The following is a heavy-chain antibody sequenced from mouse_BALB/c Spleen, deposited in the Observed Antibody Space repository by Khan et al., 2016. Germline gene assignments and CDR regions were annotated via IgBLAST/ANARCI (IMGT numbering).Heavy chain of an antibody. CDR2: IDPYYGGT. CDR1: GYSFTGYN. Sequence: IQLVQSGPELEKPGVSVKISCKASGYSFTGYNMNWVKQSNGKSLEWIGNIDPYYGGTSYNQKFKGKATLTVDKSSSTAYMQLKSLTSEDSAVDYCARGYGNYVNWYFDVWGAGTTVTVSS. CDR3: ARGYGNYVNWYFDV. D-gene: IGHD2-10*02. J-gene: IGHJ1*01. V-gene: IGHV1S135*01.